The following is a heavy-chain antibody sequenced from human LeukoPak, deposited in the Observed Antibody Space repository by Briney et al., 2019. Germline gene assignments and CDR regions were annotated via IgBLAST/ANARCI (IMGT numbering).Heavy chain of an antibody. D-gene: IGHD3-22*01. CDR2: ITSSRSYI. CDR1: GFTFSSYT. CDR3: ARHVVAVGFDY. J-gene: IGHJ4*02. Sequence: PGGSLRLSCAASGFTFSSYTMNWVRQAPGKGLEWVSSITSSRSYIYYPDSVKCLSTIPSGNAKNSMYLHMNSLRAEDTGAYYCARHVVAVGFDYWGQGTLVTVSS. V-gene: IGHV3-21*01.